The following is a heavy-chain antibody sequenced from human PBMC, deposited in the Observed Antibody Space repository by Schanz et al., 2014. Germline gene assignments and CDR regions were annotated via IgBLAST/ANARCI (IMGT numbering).Heavy chain of an antibody. Sequence: EVQLLESGGGLVQPGGSLRLSCAASGFTFSAYYMDWVRQAPGKGLEWVGRTRNRANNYFTEYAASVKGRFTISRDDSKNSLYLQMNSLRPEDTAVYYCARSRSGFYFDYWGQGTLVTVSS. D-gene: IGHD1-26*01. V-gene: IGHV3-72*01. CDR2: TRNRANNYFT. CDR1: GFTFSAYY. J-gene: IGHJ4*02. CDR3: ARSRSGFYFDY.